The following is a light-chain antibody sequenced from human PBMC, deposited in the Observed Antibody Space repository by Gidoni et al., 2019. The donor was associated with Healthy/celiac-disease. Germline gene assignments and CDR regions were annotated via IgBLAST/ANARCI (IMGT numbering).Light chain of an antibody. Sequence: SYELTQPPSVSVSPGQTASITCSGDNLGDKYACWYQQKPGQSPVLVIYPDSKRPSGIPERFSGSNSGNTATLTISGTQAMDEADYYCQAWDSSTAVFGGGTKLTVL. CDR3: QAWDSSTAV. CDR2: PDS. J-gene: IGLJ2*01. V-gene: IGLV3-1*01. CDR1: NLGDKY.